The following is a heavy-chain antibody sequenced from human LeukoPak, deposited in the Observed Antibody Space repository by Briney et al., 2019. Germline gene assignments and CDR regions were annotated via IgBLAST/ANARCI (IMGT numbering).Heavy chain of an antibody. CDR2: INSDGSST. D-gene: IGHD3-9*01. Sequence: PGGSLRLSCAASGFTFSSYWMHWVRQAPGKWLVWVSRINSDGSSTSYADSVKGRFTISRDNAKNTLYLQMNSLRAKDTAVYYCARDYDILTGWDFDYWGQGTLVTVSS. CDR1: GFTFSSYW. J-gene: IGHJ4*02. V-gene: IGHV3-74*01. CDR3: ARDYDILTGWDFDY.